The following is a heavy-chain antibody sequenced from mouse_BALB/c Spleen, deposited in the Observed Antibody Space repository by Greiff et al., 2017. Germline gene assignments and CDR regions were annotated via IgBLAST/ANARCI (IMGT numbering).Heavy chain of an antibody. V-gene: IGHV3-2*02. CDR2: ISYSGST. CDR1: GYSITSDYA. CDR3: ARRITTVFDY. D-gene: IGHD1-1*01. J-gene: IGHJ2*01. Sequence: EVQLVESGPGLVKPSQSLSLTCTVTGYSITSDYAWNWIRQFPGNKLEWMGYISYSGSTSYNPSLKSRISITRDTSKNQFFLQLNSVTTEDTATYYCARRITTVFDYWGQGTTLTVSS.